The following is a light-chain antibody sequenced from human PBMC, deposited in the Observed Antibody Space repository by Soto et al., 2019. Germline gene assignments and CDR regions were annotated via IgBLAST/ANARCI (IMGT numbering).Light chain of an antibody. Sequence: EIVMTQSPATLSVSPGEGATLSCRASQSVSNYLAWYQQKPGQAPRLLIYGASSRATGIPDRFSGSGSGTDFTLTISRLEPEDFAVYYCQQYGSSPWTFGQGTKVDIK. CDR1: QSVSNY. V-gene: IGKV3-20*01. CDR2: GAS. CDR3: QQYGSSPWT. J-gene: IGKJ1*01.